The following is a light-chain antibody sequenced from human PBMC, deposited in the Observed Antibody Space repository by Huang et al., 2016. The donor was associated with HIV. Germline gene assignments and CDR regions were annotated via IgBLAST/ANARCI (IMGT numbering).Light chain of an antibody. CDR2: GSY. CDR3: QQSVKTPRT. CDR1: QNINKY. J-gene: IGKJ2*01. V-gene: IGKV1-39*01. Sequence: DIQITQSPSSLSASVGDRVTNTCRASQNINKYLNWYQQQQGKAPKLLISGSYTLQSVFPSSFIGSGSGLDFTLTISSRQPEDSAVYFCQQSVKTPRTFGQGTKLEI.